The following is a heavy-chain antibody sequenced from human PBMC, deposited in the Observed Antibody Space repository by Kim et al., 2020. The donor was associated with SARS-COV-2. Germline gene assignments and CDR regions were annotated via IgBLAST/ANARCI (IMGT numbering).Heavy chain of an antibody. V-gene: IGHV1-69*13. CDR2: IIPIFGTA. Sequence: SVKVSCKASGGTFSSYAISWVRQAPGQGLEWMGGIIPIFGTANYAQKFQGRVTITAYESTSTAYMELSSLRSEDTAVYYCARDPYCGGDCYSGYFDYWGQGTLVTVSS. D-gene: IGHD2-21*01. CDR3: ARDPYCGGDCYSGYFDY. J-gene: IGHJ4*02. CDR1: GGTFSSYA.